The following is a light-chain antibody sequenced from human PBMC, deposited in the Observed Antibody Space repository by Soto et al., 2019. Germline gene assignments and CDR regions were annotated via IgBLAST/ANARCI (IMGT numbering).Light chain of an antibody. V-gene: IGKV1-5*01. Sequence: DIPMTQSPSTLSASVGARSTITHRANQSISSWLAWYQQKPGKAPMLLIYDASSLESGVPSRFSGSGSGTDFTLTISRLEPEDFAVYYCQHYVSPPITFGQGTRLEIK. CDR2: DAS. CDR1: QSISSW. CDR3: QHYVSPPIT. J-gene: IGKJ5*01.